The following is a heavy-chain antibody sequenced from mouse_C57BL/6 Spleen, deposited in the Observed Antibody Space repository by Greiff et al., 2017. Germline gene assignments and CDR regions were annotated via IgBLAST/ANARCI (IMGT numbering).Heavy chain of an antibody. CDR1: GYTFTSYW. J-gene: IGHJ1*03. Sequence: VQLQQPGAELVRPGTSVKLSCKASGYTFTSYWMHWVKQRPGQGLEWIGGIDPSDSYTNYNQKFKGKATLTGDTSSSTADMQLSSLTAEDSAVYYCARSKGPNWYFDVWGTGTTLTVSS. CDR2: IDPSDSYT. V-gene: IGHV1-59*01. D-gene: IGHD3-3*01. CDR3: ARSKGPNWYFDV.